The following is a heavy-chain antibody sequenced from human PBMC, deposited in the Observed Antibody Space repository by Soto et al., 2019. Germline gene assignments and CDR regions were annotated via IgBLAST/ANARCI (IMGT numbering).Heavy chain of an antibody. J-gene: IGHJ4*01. CDR1: GGSISSGGYY. Sequence: QVQLQESGPGLVKPSQTLSLTCTVSGGSISSGGYYWSWIRQHPGKGPEWIGYIYYSGRTYYNPSLRSRVTISVDTSKNQFSLKLSSVTAADTAVYYCARAIRNVVVTARIFDYWGQGTLVTVSS. CDR3: ARAIRNVVVTARIFDY. D-gene: IGHD2-21*02. V-gene: IGHV4-31*03. CDR2: IYYSGRT.